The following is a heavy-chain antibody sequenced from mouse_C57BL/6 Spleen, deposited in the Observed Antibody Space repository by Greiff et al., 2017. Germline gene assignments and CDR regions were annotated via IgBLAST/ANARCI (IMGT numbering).Heavy chain of an antibody. Sequence: QVQLQQSGAELVRPGASVTLSCKASGYTFTDYEMHWVKQTPVHGLEWIGAIDPETGGTAYNQKFKGKAILTADKSSSTAYMELRSLTSEDSAVYYCTRSETSYFGSSPAWFAYWGQGTLVTVSA. J-gene: IGHJ3*01. CDR1: GYTFTDYE. CDR2: IDPETGGT. CDR3: TRSETSYFGSSPAWFAY. D-gene: IGHD1-1*01. V-gene: IGHV1-15*01.